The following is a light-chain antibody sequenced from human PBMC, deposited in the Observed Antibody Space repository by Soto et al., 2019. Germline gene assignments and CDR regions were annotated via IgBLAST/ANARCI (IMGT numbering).Light chain of an antibody. V-gene: IGLV2-8*01. CDR1: SSDVGGYNY. CDR2: EVS. J-gene: IGLJ1*01. Sequence: QSVLTQPPSASGPAGQSVTISCTGTSSDVGGYNYVSWYQQHPGKAPKLMIYEVSKRPSGVPDRFSGSKSGNTASLTVSGLQAEDEADYYCSSPKVFGTRTKVTVL. CDR3: SSPKV.